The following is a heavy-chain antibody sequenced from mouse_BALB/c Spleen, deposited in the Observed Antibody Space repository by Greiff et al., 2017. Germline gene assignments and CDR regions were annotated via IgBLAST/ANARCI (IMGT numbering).Heavy chain of an antibody. V-gene: IGHV5-17*02. CDR3: ARGGGFAY. CDR2: ISSGSSTI. CDR1: GFTFSSFG. J-gene: IGHJ3*01. Sequence: DVQLVESGGGLVQPGGSRKLSCAASGFTFSSFGMHWVRQAPEKGLEWVAYISSGSSTIYYADTVKGRFTISRDNPKNTLFLQMTSLRSEDTAMYYCARGGGFAYWGQGTLVTVSA.